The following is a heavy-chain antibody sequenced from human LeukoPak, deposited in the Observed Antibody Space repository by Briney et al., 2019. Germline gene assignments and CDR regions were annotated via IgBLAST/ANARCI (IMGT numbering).Heavy chain of an antibody. V-gene: IGHV3-11*04. J-gene: IGHJ3*01. CDR2: ISSSGTTI. Sequence: GGSLRLXCAASGLTFTEYHMSWIRQAPGKGLEWVSYISSSGTTIYYADSGKGRFTISRDNAKNSLYLQMNSLRVDDTAVYYCASRFLEWYPFDLWGQGTMVTVSS. D-gene: IGHD3-3*01. CDR3: ASRFLEWYPFDL. CDR1: GLTFTEYH.